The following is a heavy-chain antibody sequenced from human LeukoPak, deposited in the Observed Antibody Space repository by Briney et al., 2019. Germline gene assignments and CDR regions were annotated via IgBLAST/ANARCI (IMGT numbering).Heavy chain of an antibody. CDR3: ARYYYDSSGYYYFLDY. J-gene: IGHJ4*02. CDR1: GYTFTSYA. CDR2: INTNTGNP. V-gene: IGHV7-4-1*02. Sequence: AASVKVSCKASGYTFTSYAMNWVRQAPGQGLEWMGWINTNTGNPTYAQGFTGRFVFSLDTSVSTAYLQISSLKAGDTAVYYCARYYYDSSGYYYFLDYWGQGTLVTVSS. D-gene: IGHD3-22*01.